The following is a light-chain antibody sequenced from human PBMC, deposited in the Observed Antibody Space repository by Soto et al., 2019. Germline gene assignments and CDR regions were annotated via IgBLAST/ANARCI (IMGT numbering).Light chain of an antibody. CDR2: DVN. CDR3: TSWTTSTTMI. CDR1: SSDIGAYNF. V-gene: IGLV2-14*03. J-gene: IGLJ2*01. Sequence: QSALTQPASVSGSPGQSITISCTGTSSDIGAYNFVSWNQQHPGKAPKLMLYDVNIRPSGVSNRFSGSKSGNTASLTTSGLQAEDEADYYCTSWTTSTTMIFGGGTKVTVL.